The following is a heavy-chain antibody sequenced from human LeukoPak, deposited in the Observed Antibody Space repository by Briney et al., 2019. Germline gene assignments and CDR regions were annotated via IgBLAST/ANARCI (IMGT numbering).Heavy chain of an antibody. CDR1: GFTFSDCT. V-gene: IGHV3-21*05. J-gene: IGHJ5*02. CDR2: ISS. D-gene: IGHD2-8*01. Sequence: GGSLRLSCAASGFTFSDCTMNWVRQAPGKGLEWVSYISSTVSRDNAKNSLYLQMNSLRAEDTAVYYCARNGRYRWDNWFDPWGQGTLVTVSS. CDR3: ARNGRYRWDNWFDP.